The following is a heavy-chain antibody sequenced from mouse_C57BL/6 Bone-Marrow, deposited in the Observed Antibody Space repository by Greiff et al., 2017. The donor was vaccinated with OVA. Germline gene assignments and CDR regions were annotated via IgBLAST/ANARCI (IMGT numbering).Heavy chain of an antibody. CDR1: GFTFSSYG. V-gene: IGHV5-6*01. Sequence: VQLKQSGGDLVKPGGSLKLSCAASGFTFSSYGMSWVRQTPDKRLEWVATISSGGSYTYYPDSVKGRFTISRDNAKNTLYLQMSSLKSEDTAMYYCARQGLVLAWFAYWGQGTLVTVSA. J-gene: IGHJ3*01. D-gene: IGHD3-3*01. CDR3: ARQGLVLAWFAY. CDR2: ISSGGSYT.